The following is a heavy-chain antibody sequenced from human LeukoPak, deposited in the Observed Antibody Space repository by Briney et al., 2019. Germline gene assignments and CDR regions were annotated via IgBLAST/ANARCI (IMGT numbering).Heavy chain of an antibody. D-gene: IGHD6-13*01. CDR2: IKQDGSEK. V-gene: IGHV3-7*04. Sequence: GGSLRLSCAASGFTFSSYWMSWVRQAPGKGLEWVANIKQDGSEKYYVDSVKGRFTIFRDNAKNSLYLQMNSLRAEDTAVYYCARGTIAAAGYYYFDYWGQGTQVTVSS. CDR3: ARGTIAAAGYYYFDY. J-gene: IGHJ4*02. CDR1: GFTFSSYW.